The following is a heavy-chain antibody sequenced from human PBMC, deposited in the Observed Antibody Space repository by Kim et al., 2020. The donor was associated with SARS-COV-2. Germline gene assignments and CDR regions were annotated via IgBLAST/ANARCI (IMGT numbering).Heavy chain of an antibody. J-gene: IGHJ4*02. V-gene: IGHV1-18*01. Sequence: KYGQKGQGRVIMTTDTSTNTAYLELWSLRYDDTAMYYCARGAYGDVSFDYWGQGTLVTVSS. CDR3: ARGAYGDVSFDY. D-gene: IGHD4-17*01.